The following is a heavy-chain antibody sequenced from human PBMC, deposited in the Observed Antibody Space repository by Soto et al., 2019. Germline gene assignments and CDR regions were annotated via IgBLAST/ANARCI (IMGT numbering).Heavy chain of an antibody. D-gene: IGHD3-22*01. CDR2: IYYSGST. V-gene: IGHV4-61*01. CDR3: AREGFYDSSGYYLSAFDI. J-gene: IGHJ3*02. Sequence: SETLSLTCTVSGGSVSSGSYYWSWIRQPPGKGLEWIGYIYYSGSTNYNPSLKSRVTISVDTSKNQFSLKLSSVTAADTAVYYCAREGFYDSSGYYLSAFDIWGQGTMVTVS. CDR1: GGSVSSGSYY.